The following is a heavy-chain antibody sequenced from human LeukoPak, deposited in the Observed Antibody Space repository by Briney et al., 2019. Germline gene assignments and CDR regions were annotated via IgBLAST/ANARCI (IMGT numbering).Heavy chain of an antibody. CDR3: ASPNEYDYVWGSYRFDY. J-gene: IGHJ4*02. CDR1: GGTFSSYA. D-gene: IGHD3-16*02. V-gene: IGHV1-69*05. Sequence: SVKVSCKASGGTFSSYAISWVRQAPGQGLEWMGRIIPIFGTANYAQKFQGRVTITTDESTSTACMELSSLRSEDTAVYYCASPNEYDYVWGSYRFDYWGQGTLVTVSS. CDR2: IIPIFGTA.